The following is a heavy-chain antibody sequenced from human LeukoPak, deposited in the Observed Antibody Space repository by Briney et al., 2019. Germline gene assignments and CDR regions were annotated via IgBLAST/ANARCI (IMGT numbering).Heavy chain of an antibody. CDR1: GGSFSGYY. CDR3: ARVRNYYDRTGYDRDAFDI. J-gene: IGHJ3*02. V-gene: IGHV4-34*01. CDR2: INHRRST. Sequence: ASETLSLTCAVYGGSFSGYYWSWIRQPPGKGLEWIGEINHRRSTNYNVSLKSRVTISVDTSKKQVSLKPRSVTAADTAVYYCARVRNYYDRTGYDRDAFDIWGQGTMVTVSS. D-gene: IGHD3-22*01.